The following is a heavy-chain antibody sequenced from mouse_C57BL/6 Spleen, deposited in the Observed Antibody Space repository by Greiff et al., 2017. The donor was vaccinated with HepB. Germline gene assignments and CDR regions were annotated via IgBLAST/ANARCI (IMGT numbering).Heavy chain of an antibody. D-gene: IGHD2-5*01. Sequence: QVQLQQPGAELVKPGASVKLSCTASGFTFTSYWMHWVKQRPGRGLEWIGRIDPNSGGTKYNEKFKGKATLTVDKPSSTAYMQLSSLASEDSAVCYCARIYYSRREYFDDWGTGTTVTVSS. V-gene: IGHV1-72*01. CDR3: ARIYYSRREYFDD. CDR2: IDPNSGGT. J-gene: IGHJ1*03. CDR1: GFTFTSYW.